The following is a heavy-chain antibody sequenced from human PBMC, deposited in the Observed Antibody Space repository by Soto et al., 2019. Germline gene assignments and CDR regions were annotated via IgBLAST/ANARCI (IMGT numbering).Heavy chain of an antibody. CDR1: VFTFVDSY. CDR2: ISPGSRYP. D-gene: IGHD2-15*01. V-gene: IGHV3-11*06. CDR3: VRGGGGGLFDP. Sequence: GWSLRLSCAGSVFTFVDSYMSWIRQAPGKGLEWLSYISPGSRYPAYADSVKGRFTISRDNAKRSLYLQMMSLTAEDTAIYYCVRGGGGGLFDPWGQGTMVTVSS. J-gene: IGHJ5*02.